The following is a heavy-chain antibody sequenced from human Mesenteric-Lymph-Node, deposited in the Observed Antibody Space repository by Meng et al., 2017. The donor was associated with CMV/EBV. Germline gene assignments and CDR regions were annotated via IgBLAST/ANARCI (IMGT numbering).Heavy chain of an antibody. CDR3: AKEGDRPDY. CDR1: GFTFGSYA. Sequence: RLSSAASGFTFGSYAMSWVRQAPGKGLAWVSAISGSGGSTYYADSVKGQFTISRDNSKNTLYLQMNSLRAEDTAVYYCAKEGDRPDYWGQGTLVTVSS. J-gene: IGHJ4*02. CDR2: ISGSGGST. D-gene: IGHD3-16*01. V-gene: IGHV3-23*01.